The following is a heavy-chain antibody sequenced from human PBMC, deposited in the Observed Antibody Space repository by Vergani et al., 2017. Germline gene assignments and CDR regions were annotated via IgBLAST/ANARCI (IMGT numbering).Heavy chain of an antibody. CDR3: ARGVVVVAATTYYYYYGMDV. CDR1: GGTFSSYA. V-gene: IGHV1-69*18. D-gene: IGHD2-15*01. CDR2: IIPIFGTA. J-gene: IGHJ6*02. Sequence: QVQLVQSGAEVKKPGSSVKVSCKASGGTFSSYAISWVRQAPGQGLEWMGRIIPIFGTANYAQKFQGRVTITADESTSTAYMELSSLRSDDTAVYYCARGVVVVAATTYYYYYGMDVWGQGTTVTVSS.